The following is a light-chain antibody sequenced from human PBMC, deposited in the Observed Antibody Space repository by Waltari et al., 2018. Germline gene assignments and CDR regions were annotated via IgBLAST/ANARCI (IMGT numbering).Light chain of an antibody. J-gene: IGLJ3*02. CDR2: DVT. CDR1: SSDVGSYNF. V-gene: IGLV2-23*02. CDR3: CSYASTTGV. Sequence: QSALTQPASVSGSPGLSITISCTGTSSDVGSYNFVSWYQQHPGKAPKLMIYDVTKRPSGVSNRFSGSKSGNTASLTISGLQAGDEADYYCCSYASTTGVFGGGTRLTVL.